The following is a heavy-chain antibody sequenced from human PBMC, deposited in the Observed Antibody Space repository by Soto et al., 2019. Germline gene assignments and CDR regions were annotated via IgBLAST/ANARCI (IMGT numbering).Heavy chain of an antibody. J-gene: IGHJ5*02. CDR2: IYYSGST. CDR1: GGSISSYY. D-gene: IGHD3-22*01. CDR3: ARVPIYDSSGPLFDP. V-gene: IGHV4-59*01. Sequence: SETLSLTCTVSGGSISSYYWSWIRQPPGKGLEWIGYIYYSGSTNYNPSLKSRVTISVDTSKNQFSLKLSSVTAADTAVYYCARVPIYDSSGPLFDPWGQGTLVTVSS.